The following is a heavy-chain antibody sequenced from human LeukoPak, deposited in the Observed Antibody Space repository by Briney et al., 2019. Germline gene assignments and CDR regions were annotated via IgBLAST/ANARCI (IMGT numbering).Heavy chain of an antibody. CDR1: GFPFDVQT. D-gene: IGHD1-26*01. CDR3: ARGGATRGRFEN. J-gene: IGHJ4*02. CDR2: MREDATEI. Sequence: PGGSLRLSCAASGFPFDVQTMSWVRQAPGKGLDWVASMREDATEIHYADSVKGRFTISRDNPKNSLYLHMNSLRAEDTAVYYCARGGATRGRFENWGQGTLVTVSS. V-gene: IGHV3-7*01.